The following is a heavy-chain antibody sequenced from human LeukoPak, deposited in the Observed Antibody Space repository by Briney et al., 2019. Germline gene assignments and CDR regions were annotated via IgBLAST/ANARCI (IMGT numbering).Heavy chain of an antibody. CDR3: ARGPKWELHPVFDY. D-gene: IGHD1-26*01. V-gene: IGHV1-18*01. J-gene: IGHJ4*02. CDR2: ISAYNGNT. CDR1: GYTFTNYG. Sequence: ASVKVSCKASGYTFTNYGISWVRQAPGQGLEWMGWISAYNGNTNYAQKLQGRVTMTTDTSTSTAYMELRSLRFDDTAVYYCARGPKWELHPVFDYWGQGTLVTVSS.